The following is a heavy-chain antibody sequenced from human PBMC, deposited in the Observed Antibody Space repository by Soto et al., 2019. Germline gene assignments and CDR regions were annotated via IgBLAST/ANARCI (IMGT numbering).Heavy chain of an antibody. CDR1: GYTLTSYA. D-gene: IGHD3-3*01. CDR3: ARPYDFWSPFSYFDY. Sequence: GASVKVSCKASGYTLTSYAMHWVRQAPGQRLEWMGWINAGNGNTKYSQKFQGRVTITRDTSASTAYMELSSLRSEDTAVYYCARPYDFWSPFSYFDYLGQGTLVTVSS. V-gene: IGHV1-3*01. CDR2: INAGNGNT. J-gene: IGHJ4*02.